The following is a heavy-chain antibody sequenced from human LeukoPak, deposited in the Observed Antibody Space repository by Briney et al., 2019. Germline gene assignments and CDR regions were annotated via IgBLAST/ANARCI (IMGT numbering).Heavy chain of an antibody. CDR1: GFTFSSYA. CDR2: ISYDKSNK. D-gene: IGHD3-9*01. J-gene: IGHJ5*02. CDR3: ARDHDILTGNNWFDP. V-gene: IGHV3-30*04. Sequence: GGSLRLSCAASGFTFSSYAMHWVRQAPGKGLEWVAVISYDKSNKYYADSVEGRFTISRDNSKNTLYLQMNSLRPEDTAVYYCARDHDILTGNNWFDPWGQGTLVTVSS.